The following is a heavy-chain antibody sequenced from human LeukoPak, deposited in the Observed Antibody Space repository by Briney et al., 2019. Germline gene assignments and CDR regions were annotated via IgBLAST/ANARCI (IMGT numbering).Heavy chain of an antibody. CDR1: GFTFSSYA. CDR2: ISYDGSNK. D-gene: IGHD6-6*01. J-gene: IGHJ4*02. V-gene: IGHV3-30*01. CDR3: ARAAGKTSIAALTVFDY. Sequence: GRSLRLSCAASGFTFSSYAMHWVRQAPGKGLEWVAVISYDGSNKYYADSVKGRFTISRDNSKNTLYLQMNSLRAEDTAVYYCARAAGKTSIAALTVFDYWGQGTLVTVSS.